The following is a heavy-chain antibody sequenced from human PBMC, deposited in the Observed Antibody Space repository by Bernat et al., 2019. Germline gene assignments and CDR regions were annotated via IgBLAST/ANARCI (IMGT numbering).Heavy chain of an antibody. CDR3: ARPAYYYDSSGYYYYYGMDV. D-gene: IGHD3-22*01. J-gene: IGHJ6*02. Sequence: EVQLVQSGAEVKKPGESLRISCKGSGYGFTSYWISWVRQMPGKGLEWMGRIEPSDPYTNYRPSFQGDGTISADKSISTTYLQWSSLKASDTAMYYCARPAYYYDSSGYYYYYGMDVWGQGTTVTVSS. CDR1: GYGFTSYW. V-gene: IGHV5-10-1*03. CDR2: IEPSDPYT.